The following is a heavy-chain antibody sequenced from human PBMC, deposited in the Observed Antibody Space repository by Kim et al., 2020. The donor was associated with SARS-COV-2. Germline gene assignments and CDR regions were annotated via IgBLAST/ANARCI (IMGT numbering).Heavy chain of an antibody. V-gene: IGHV6-1*01. J-gene: IGHJ6*02. Sequence: SQTLSLTCAISGDSVSSNSAAWNWIRQSPSRGLEWLGRTYYRSKWYNDYAVSVKSRITINPDTSKNQFSLQLNSVTPEDTAVYYCARAPVDGLMYYDILTGYYPRNSGYYYYGMDFWGQGTTVTVSS. CDR2: TYYRSKWYN. CDR3: ARAPVDGLMYYDILTGYYPRNSGYYYYGMDF. CDR1: GDSVSSNSAA. D-gene: IGHD3-9*01.